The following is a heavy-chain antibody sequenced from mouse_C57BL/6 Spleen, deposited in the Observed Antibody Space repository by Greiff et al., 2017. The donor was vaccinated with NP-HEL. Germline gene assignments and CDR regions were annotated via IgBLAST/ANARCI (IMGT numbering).Heavy chain of an antibody. D-gene: IGHD1-1*01. CDR1: GYSFTDYD. V-gene: IGHV1-15*01. CDR3: TPGTVDDY. Sequence: VQLQESGAELVRPGASVTLSCKASGYSFTDYDMHWVKQTPVHGLEWIGAIDPESGGTAYNQKFKGKAILTEDKSSSTAYMERRSLTSEDSADYYCTPGTVDDYWGQGTTLTVSA. CDR2: IDPESGGT. J-gene: IGHJ2*01.